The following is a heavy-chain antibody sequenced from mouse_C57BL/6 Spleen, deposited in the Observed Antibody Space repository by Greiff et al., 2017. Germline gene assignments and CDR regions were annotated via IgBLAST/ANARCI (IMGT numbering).Heavy chain of an antibody. Sequence: DVKLVESGGGLVQPGGSMKLSCVASGFTFSNYWMNWVRQSPEKGLEWVAQIRLKSDNYATHYAASVKGRFTISRDDSKCSVYLQMNNLRAEDTGIYYCTGEFYGRDYWGQGTTLTVSS. CDR3: TGEFYGRDY. CDR2: IRLKSDNYAT. J-gene: IGHJ2*01. D-gene: IGHD1-1*01. CDR1: GFTFSNYW. V-gene: IGHV6-3*01.